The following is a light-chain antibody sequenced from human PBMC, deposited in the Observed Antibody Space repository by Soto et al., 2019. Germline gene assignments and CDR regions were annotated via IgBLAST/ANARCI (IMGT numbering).Light chain of an antibody. CDR2: KNN. J-gene: IGLJ3*02. CDR1: SSNIGSNY. Sequence: QAVVTQPPSASGTPGQRVTISCSGSSSNIGSNYVYWYQHLPGTAPKVLIYKNNHRPSGVPDRFSGSKSDTSASLAISVLLSEDEANYYCAVWDDTLSGVVFGGGTKVTVL. CDR3: AVWDDTLSGVV. V-gene: IGLV1-47*01.